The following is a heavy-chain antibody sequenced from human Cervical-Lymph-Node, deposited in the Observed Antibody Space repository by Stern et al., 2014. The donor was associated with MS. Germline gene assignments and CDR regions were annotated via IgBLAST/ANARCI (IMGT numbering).Heavy chain of an antibody. Sequence: QVQLMQSGAEVKKPGSSVKVSCKASGGTFSSYAISWVRQAPGQGLEWMGRIIPILGIANYAQKFQGRVTITADKSTSTAYMELSSLRSEDTAVYYCARFPPPIRDAFDIWGQGTMVTVSS. V-gene: IGHV1-69*04. J-gene: IGHJ3*02. CDR3: ARFPPPIRDAFDI. CDR1: GGTFSSYA. CDR2: IIPILGIA.